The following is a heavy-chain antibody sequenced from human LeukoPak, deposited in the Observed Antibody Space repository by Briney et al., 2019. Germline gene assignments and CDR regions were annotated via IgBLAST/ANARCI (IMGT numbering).Heavy chain of an antibody. Sequence: GASVKVSCQASGYTFTGYYKKWVRQATGQGLEWMGWMNPNSGNTGYAQKFQGRVTMTRNTSISTAYMELSSLRSEDTAMYYCARGYMDVWGKGTTVTVSS. CDR3: ARGYMDV. J-gene: IGHJ6*03. CDR1: GYTFTGYY. CDR2: MNPNSGNT. V-gene: IGHV1-8*01.